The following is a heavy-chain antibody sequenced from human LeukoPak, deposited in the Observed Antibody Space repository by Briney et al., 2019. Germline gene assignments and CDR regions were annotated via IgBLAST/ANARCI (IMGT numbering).Heavy chain of an antibody. Sequence: ASVKVSCKASGGTFSSYAISWVRQAPGQGLEWMAWMNPNSGYTGYAQKFQGRLTMTRDTSISTAYMELSSLRSEDTAVYYCARGGSSGQYGEYWGQGTLVTVSS. CDR2: MNPNSGYT. J-gene: IGHJ4*02. CDR3: ARGGSSGQYGEY. V-gene: IGHV1-8*02. CDR1: GGTFSSYA. D-gene: IGHD3-22*01.